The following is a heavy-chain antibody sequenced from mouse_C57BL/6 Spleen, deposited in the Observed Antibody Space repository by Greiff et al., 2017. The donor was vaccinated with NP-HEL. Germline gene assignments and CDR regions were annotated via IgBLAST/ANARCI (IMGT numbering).Heavy chain of an antibody. CDR3: ALYDYDGSPYWYFDV. V-gene: IGHV1-22*01. CDR2: INPNNGGT. Sequence: EVQLQQSGPELVKPGASVKMSCKASGYTFTDYNMHWVKQSHGKSLEWIGYINPNNGGTSYNQKFKGKATLTVNKSSSTAYMELRSLTSEDSAVYYCALYDYDGSPYWYFDVWGTGTTVTVSS. J-gene: IGHJ1*03. CDR1: GYTFTDYN. D-gene: IGHD2-4*01.